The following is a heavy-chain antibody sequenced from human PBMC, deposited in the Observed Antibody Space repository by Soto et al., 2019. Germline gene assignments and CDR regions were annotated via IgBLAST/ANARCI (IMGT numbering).Heavy chain of an antibody. CDR3: ARVRGSYGYYGMDV. D-gene: IGHD1-26*01. Sequence: ASVKVSCKASGYTFTGYYMHWVRQAPGQGLEWMGWINPNSGGTNYAQKFRGRVTMTRDTSISTAYMELSRLRSDDTAVYYCARVRGSYGYYGMDVWGQGTTVTVS. V-gene: IGHV1-2*02. J-gene: IGHJ6*02. CDR1: GYTFTGYY. CDR2: INPNSGGT.